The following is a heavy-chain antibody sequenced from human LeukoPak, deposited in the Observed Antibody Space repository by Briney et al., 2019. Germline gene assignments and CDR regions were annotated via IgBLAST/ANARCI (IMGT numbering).Heavy chain of an antibody. CDR3: ARRGHGYGSPFDY. Sequence: GGSLRLSCAASGFTVSNNYMSWVRQAPGKGLEWVSMIYSGGSTYYADPVKGRFTISRDNSKNTLDLQMNSLRAEDTAVYYCARRGHGYGSPFDYWGQGTLVTVSS. D-gene: IGHD5-18*01. V-gene: IGHV3-66*04. CDR2: IYSGGST. CDR1: GFTVSNNY. J-gene: IGHJ4*02.